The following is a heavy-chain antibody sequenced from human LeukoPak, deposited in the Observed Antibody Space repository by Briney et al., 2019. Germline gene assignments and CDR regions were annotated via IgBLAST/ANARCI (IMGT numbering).Heavy chain of an antibody. V-gene: IGHV3-21*01. CDR2: ISSSSSYI. J-gene: IGHJ4*02. Sequence: PGGSLRLSCAASGFTFSSYSMNWVRQAPGKGLEWVSSISSSSSYIYYADSVKGRFTISRDNAKNSLYLQMNSLRAEDTAVYYCARARAYDSSGYYYFDYWGQGTLVIVSS. D-gene: IGHD3-22*01. CDR3: ARARAYDSSGYYYFDY. CDR1: GFTFSSYS.